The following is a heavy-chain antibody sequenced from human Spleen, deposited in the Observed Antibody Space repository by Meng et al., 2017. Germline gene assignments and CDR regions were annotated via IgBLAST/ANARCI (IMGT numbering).Heavy chain of an antibody. V-gene: IGHV1-69*01. CDR3: ARHLGGSSWPYFDY. D-gene: IGHD6-13*01. J-gene: IGHJ4*02. CDR2: IIPIFGTA. Sequence: GQLLQCGVEVKKPGASVKVSCKASGGTFSSYAISWVRQAPGQGLEWMGGIIPIFGTANYAQKFQGRVTITADESTSTAYMELSSLRSEDTAVYYCARHLGGSSWPYFDYWGQGTLVTVSS. CDR1: GGTFSSYA.